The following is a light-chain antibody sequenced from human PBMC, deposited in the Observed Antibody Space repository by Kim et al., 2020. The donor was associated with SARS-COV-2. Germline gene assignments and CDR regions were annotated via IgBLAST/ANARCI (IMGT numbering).Light chain of an antibody. V-gene: IGLV1-51*01. CDR2: TTG. CDR3: GTWDRSLNSGV. Sequence: GQAVSTSCSARTSNVGFYSVAWYQPFPGTAPRLLLHTTGTRPSRIPDRFSASKSGTSATLHITGLQTGDEADYYCGTWDRSLNSGVFGGGTKVTVL. CDR1: TSNVGFYS. J-gene: IGLJ3*02.